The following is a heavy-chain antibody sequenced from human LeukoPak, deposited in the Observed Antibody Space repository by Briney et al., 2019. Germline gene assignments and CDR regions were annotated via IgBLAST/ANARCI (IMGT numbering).Heavy chain of an antibody. J-gene: IGHJ4*02. V-gene: IGHV3-9*01. Sequence: GRSLRLSCAASGFSFEAYGMYWVRQAPGKGLEWVSGITWNSDDMAYADSVKGRFTISRDNAKDCLYLQMNSLTVEDTALYYCTRVTSWRTGFDYWGQGTLVTVSS. CDR1: GFSFEAYG. CDR2: ITWNSDDM. CDR3: TRVTSWRTGFDY. D-gene: IGHD1-1*01.